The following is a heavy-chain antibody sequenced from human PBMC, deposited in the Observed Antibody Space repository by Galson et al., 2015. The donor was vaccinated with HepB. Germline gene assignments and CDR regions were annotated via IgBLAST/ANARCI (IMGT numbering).Heavy chain of an antibody. D-gene: IGHD3-10*01. V-gene: IGHV3-20*04. CDR1: GFTFDDYG. CDR3: ARAGRITMVRGVILGGRFDY. CDR2: INWNGGST. J-gene: IGHJ4*02. Sequence: SPRLSCAASGFTFDDYGMSWVRQAPGKGLEWVSGINWNGGSTGYADSVKGRFTISRDNAKNSLYLQMNSLRAEDTALYYCARAGRITMVRGVILGGRFDYWGQGTLVTVSS.